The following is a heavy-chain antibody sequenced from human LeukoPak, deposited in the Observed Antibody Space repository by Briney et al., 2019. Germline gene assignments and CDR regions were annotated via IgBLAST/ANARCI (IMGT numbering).Heavy chain of an antibody. Sequence: PGGSLRLSCAASGFTFDDYAMHWVRQAPGKGLEWVSGISWNSGSIGHADSVKGRFTISRDNAKNSLYLQMNSLRAEDTALYYCAKDNGSGSYLFLDAFDIWGQGTMVTVSS. CDR1: GFTFDDYA. D-gene: IGHD3-10*01. CDR2: ISWNSGSI. CDR3: AKDNGSGSYLFLDAFDI. V-gene: IGHV3-9*01. J-gene: IGHJ3*02.